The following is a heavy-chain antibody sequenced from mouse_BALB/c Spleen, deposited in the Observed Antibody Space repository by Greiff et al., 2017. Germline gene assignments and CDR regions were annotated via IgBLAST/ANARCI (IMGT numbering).Heavy chain of an antibody. J-gene: IGHJ2*01. Sequence: VQLQQSGAELARPGASVKLSCKASGYTFTSYWMQWVKQRPGQGLEWIGAIYPGDGDTRYTQKFKGKATLTADKSSSTAYMQLSSLASEDSAVYYCARGPLRLGFDYWGQGTTLTVSS. V-gene: IGHV1-87*01. D-gene: IGHD1-2*01. CDR1: GYTFTSYW. CDR3: ARGPLRLGFDY. CDR2: IYPGDGDT.